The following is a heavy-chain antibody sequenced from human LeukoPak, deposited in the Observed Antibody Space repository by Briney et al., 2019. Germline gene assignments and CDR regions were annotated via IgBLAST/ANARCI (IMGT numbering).Heavy chain of an antibody. V-gene: IGHV3-23*01. CDR1: GFTFSSYA. Sequence: GGSLRLSCAASGFTFSSYAMSWVRQAPGKGLEWVSAISGSGGSTYYADSVKGRFTISRDNSKNTLYLQMNSLRAEDTAVYYCALSGSYLSYFDYWGQGTLVTVSS. J-gene: IGHJ4*02. D-gene: IGHD1-26*01. CDR3: ALSGSYLSYFDY. CDR2: ISGSGGST.